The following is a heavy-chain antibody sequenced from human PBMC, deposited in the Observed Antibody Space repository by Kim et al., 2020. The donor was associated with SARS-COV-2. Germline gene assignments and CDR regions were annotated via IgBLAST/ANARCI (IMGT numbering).Heavy chain of an antibody. Sequence: ASVKVSCKASGYTFTSYGISWVRQAPGQGLEWMGWISAYNGNTNYAQKLQGRVTMTTDTSTSTAYMELRSLRSDDTAVYYCAVGPLTYYYGSGTSGGGYWGQGTLVTVSS. V-gene: IGHV1-18*04. CDR2: ISAYNGNT. J-gene: IGHJ4*02. CDR3: AVGPLTYYYGSGTSGGGY. D-gene: IGHD3-10*01. CDR1: GYTFTSYG.